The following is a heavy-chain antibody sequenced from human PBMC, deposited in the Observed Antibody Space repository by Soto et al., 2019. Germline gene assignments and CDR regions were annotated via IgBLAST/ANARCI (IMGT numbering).Heavy chain of an antibody. Sequence: EVQLVESGGGLVKPGGALRLSCAASGCTFSRYSMNWVRQAQGKELEWVSSISSSSSYIYYADSVTGRFTISRDNAKNSLYLQMNSLRAEDTAVYYCARGTAGYSSSWYGNWGQGTLVTVSS. D-gene: IGHD6-13*01. CDR2: ISSSSSYI. CDR3: ARGTAGYSSSWYGN. V-gene: IGHV3-21*01. CDR1: GCTFSRYS. J-gene: IGHJ4*02.